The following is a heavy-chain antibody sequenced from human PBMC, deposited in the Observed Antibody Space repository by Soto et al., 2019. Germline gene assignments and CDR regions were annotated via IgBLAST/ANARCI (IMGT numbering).Heavy chain of an antibody. CDR2: IIPIFGTA. J-gene: IGHJ4*02. D-gene: IGHD6-6*01. CDR1: GGTFSSYA. Sequence: SVKVSCKASGGTFSSYAISWVRQAPGQGLEWMGGIIPIFGTANYAQKFQGRVTITADESTSTAYMELSSLGSEDTAVYYCALDSSPFAHLESWGQGTLVNVSS. V-gene: IGHV1-69*13. CDR3: ALDSSPFAHLES.